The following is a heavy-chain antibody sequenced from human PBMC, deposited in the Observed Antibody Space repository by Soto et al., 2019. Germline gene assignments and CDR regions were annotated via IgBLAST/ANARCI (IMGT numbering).Heavy chain of an antibody. CDR2: TYYSGST. J-gene: IGHJ3*02. V-gene: IGHV4-30-4*01. D-gene: IGHD3-22*01. CDR1: GGSISSGDYY. Sequence: SETLSLTCTVSGGSISSGDYYWSWIRQPPGKGLEWLGYTYYSGSTYYNPSRKSRVTISVDTSKNQFSLKLSSVAAAETAVYYCARKTNYYDSSGYYPDAFDIWGQGTMVTVSS. CDR3: ARKTNYYDSSGYYPDAFDI.